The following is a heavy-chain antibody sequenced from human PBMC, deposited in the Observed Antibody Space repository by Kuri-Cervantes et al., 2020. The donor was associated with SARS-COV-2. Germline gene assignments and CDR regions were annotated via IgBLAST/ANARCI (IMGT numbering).Heavy chain of an antibody. CDR2: ISGSGGRT. CDR1: GFTFTSYA. Sequence: GESLKISCAASGFTFTSYAMTWVRQAPGKGLEWVSGISGSGGRTYYADSVKGRSTISKDNSENTLYLQMNGLRAEDTAVYYCAKTPGDGDYVVPWAYYYYMDVWGKGTTVTVSS. J-gene: IGHJ6*03. D-gene: IGHD4-17*01. V-gene: IGHV3-23*01. CDR3: AKTPGDGDYVVPWAYYYYMDV.